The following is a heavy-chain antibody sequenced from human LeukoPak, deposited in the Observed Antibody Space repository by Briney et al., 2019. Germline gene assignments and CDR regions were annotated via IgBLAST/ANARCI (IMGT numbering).Heavy chain of an antibody. J-gene: IGHJ6*03. CDR1: GYTFTNYD. Sequence: GASVKVSCKASGYTFTNYDINWVRQATGQGLEWMGWMNPNSGNTGSAQKFQGRVMMTRDISISTAYTELSSLRSEDTAVYYCARGPTYDLWSGDSYSYYYMDVWGKGTTVAVSS. V-gene: IGHV1-8*01. CDR3: ARGPTYDLWSGDSYSYYYMDV. D-gene: IGHD3-3*01. CDR2: MNPNSGNT.